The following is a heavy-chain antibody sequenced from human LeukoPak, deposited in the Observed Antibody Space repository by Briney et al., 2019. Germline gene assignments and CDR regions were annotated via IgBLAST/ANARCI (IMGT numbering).Heavy chain of an antibody. J-gene: IGHJ4*02. CDR1: GFTFSSYW. Sequence: GRSLRLSCAASGFTFSSYWMSWVRQAPGKGLEWVANIKQDGSEKYYVDSVKGRFTISRDNAKNSLYLQMNSLRAEDTAVYYCARAYQYGGKRKDFDYWGQGTLVTVSS. D-gene: IGHD4-23*01. V-gene: IGHV3-7*01. CDR2: IKQDGSEK. CDR3: ARAYQYGGKRKDFDY.